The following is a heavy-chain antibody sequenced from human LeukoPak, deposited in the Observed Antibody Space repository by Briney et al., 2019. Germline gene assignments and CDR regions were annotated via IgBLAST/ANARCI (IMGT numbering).Heavy chain of an antibody. CDR3: ARDPAANYDSSGYYYYYFDY. D-gene: IGHD3-22*01. CDR2: INPNSGGT. J-gene: IGHJ4*02. Sequence: EASVKVSCKASIFADYYIYWVRQAPGQGLEWMGWINPNSGGTNYAQKFQGRVTMTRDTSISTAYTELSRLRSDDTAVYYCARDPAANYDSSGYYYYYFDYWGQGTLVTVSS. CDR1: IFADYY. V-gene: IGHV1-2*02.